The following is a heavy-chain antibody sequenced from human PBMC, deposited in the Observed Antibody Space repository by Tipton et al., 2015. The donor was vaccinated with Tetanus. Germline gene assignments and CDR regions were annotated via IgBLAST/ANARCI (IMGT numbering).Heavy chain of an antibody. D-gene: IGHD3-10*01. CDR1: GFTFGSYP. V-gene: IGHV3-23*01. J-gene: IGHJ4*02. Sequence: SLRLSCAASGFTFGSYPMTWVRQAPGKGLEWVSGVSGNGGRTYYADSVRGRFTVSRDNSESSLYLQMNSLRAEDTAIYYCAKAKSWINLWFGDAWGPGTRVTVSS. CDR2: VSGNGGRT. CDR3: AKAKSWINLWFGDA.